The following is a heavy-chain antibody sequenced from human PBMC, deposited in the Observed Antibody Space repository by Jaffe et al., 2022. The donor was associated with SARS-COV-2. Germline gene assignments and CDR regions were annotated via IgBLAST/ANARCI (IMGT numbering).Heavy chain of an antibody. Sequence: QVQLVQSGTEVKKPGASVKVSCKTSGYTFTSYGITWVRQAPGQGTEWMGWISTYDGNTNYAQKFQGRITMTTDTSTSTAYMELRSLRSDDTAVYYCARDHDFNMDVWGQGTTVTVSS. CDR2: ISTYDGNT. CDR1: GYTFTSYG. D-gene: IGHD1-1*01. J-gene: IGHJ6*02. CDR3: ARDHDFNMDV. V-gene: IGHV1-18*01.